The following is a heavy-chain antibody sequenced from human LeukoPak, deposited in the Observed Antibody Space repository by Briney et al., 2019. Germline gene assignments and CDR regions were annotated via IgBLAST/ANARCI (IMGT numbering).Heavy chain of an antibody. CDR1: GDSVSSNSAA. V-gene: IGHV6-1*01. CDR3: AREVVVVVTARLERSYYYYGMDV. D-gene: IGHD2-21*02. J-gene: IGHJ6*02. Sequence: SQTLSLTCAISGDSVSSNSAAWNWIRQSPSRGLEWLGRTYYRSKWYNDYAVSVKSRITINPDTSKNQFSLQLNSVTPEDTAVYYCAREVVVVVTARLERSYYYYGMDVWGQGTTVTVSS. CDR2: TYYRSKWYN.